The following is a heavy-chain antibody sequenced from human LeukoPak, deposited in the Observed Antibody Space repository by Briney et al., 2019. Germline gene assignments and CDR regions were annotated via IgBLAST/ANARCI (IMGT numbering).Heavy chain of an antibody. CDR2: INPNSGGT. D-gene: IGHD3-22*01. V-gene: IGHV1-2*02. Sequence: ASVKVSCKASGYTFTGYYMHWVRQAPGQGLEWMGWINPNSGGTNYAQKFQGRVTMTRDTSISTAYMELSRLRSDDTAVYYCARSPPDYYDSSGYYYTDAFDIWGQGTMVTVSA. CDR1: GYTFTGYY. CDR3: ARSPPDYYDSSGYYYTDAFDI. J-gene: IGHJ3*02.